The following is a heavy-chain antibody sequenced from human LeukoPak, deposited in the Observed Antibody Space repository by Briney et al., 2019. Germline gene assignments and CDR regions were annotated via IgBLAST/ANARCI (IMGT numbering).Heavy chain of an antibody. CDR1: GGSISSSSYY. V-gene: IGHV4-39*02. CDR3: AREYSSSSDY. J-gene: IGHJ4*02. D-gene: IGHD6-6*01. CDR2: IYYSGCT. Sequence: PSETLSLTCTVSGGSISSSSYYWRWIRQPPGKRLEWIGSIYYSGCTYYSPSLKSRVTISVDTSKNQFSLKLSSVTAADTAVYYCAREYSSSSDYWGQGTLVTVSS.